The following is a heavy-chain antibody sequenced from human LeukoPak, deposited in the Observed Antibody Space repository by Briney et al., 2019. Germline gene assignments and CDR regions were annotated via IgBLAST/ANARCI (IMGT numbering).Heavy chain of an antibody. Sequence: GGALRPSRGASWVTLCRYALSWGRPGPGEGLEWVSAISGSGGSTYYADSVKGRFTISRDNSKNTLYLQMNSLRAEDTAVYYCAKIWFTIFWGQGTLVTVSS. V-gene: IGHV3-23*01. CDR3: AKIWFTIF. CDR1: WVTLCRYA. CDR2: ISGSGGST. J-gene: IGHJ4*02. D-gene: IGHD3-3*01.